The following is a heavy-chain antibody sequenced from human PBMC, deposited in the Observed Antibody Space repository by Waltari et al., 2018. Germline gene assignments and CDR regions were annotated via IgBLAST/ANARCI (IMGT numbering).Heavy chain of an antibody. CDR3: ARDRSRVAVAGTGGDY. CDR2: IIPIFGTA. Sequence: QVQLVQSGAEVKKPGSSVKVSCKASGGTFSSYAISWVRQAPGQGLEWMGGIIPIFGTANSAQKFQGRVTITAAESTSTAYMELSSLRSEDTAVYYCARDRSRVAVAGTGGDYWGQGTLVTVSS. D-gene: IGHD6-19*01. J-gene: IGHJ4*02. V-gene: IGHV1-69*13. CDR1: GGTFSSYA.